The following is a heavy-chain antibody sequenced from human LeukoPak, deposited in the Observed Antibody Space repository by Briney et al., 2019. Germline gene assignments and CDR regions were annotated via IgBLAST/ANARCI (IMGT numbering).Heavy chain of an antibody. CDR2: ISGSGGST. D-gene: IGHD3-22*01. Sequence: GGSLRLSCAASGFTFSSYAMSWVRQAPGKGLEWVSAISGSGGSTYYADSVKSRFTISRDNSKNTLYLQMNSLRAEDTAVYYCAKVSSDYYDSSGYFDYWGQGTLVTVSS. J-gene: IGHJ4*02. V-gene: IGHV3-23*01. CDR3: AKVSSDYYDSSGYFDY. CDR1: GFTFSSYA.